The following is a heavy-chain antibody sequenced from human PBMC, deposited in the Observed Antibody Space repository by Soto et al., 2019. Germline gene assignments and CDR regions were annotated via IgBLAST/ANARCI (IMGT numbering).Heavy chain of an antibody. V-gene: IGHV3-30*18. CDR1: GFTFSSYG. Sequence: QVQLVESGGGVVQPGRSLRLSCAASGFTFSSYGMHWVRQAPGKGLEWVAVISYDGSNKYYADSVKGRFTISRDNSKNTLYLQMNSLRAEDTAVCYCAKVFYPYYYYGMDVWGQGTTVTVSS. CDR3: AKVFYPYYYYGMDV. J-gene: IGHJ6*02. CDR2: ISYDGSNK.